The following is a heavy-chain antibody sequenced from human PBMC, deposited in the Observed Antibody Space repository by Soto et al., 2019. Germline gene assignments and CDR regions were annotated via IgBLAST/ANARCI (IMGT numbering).Heavy chain of an antibody. CDR3: ARVLSGSSLFDY. D-gene: IGHD1-26*01. V-gene: IGHV4-59*01. Sequence: SETLSLTCTVSGGSISSDYWSWIRQPPGKGLEWIGYISYSGNTNYNPSLKSLVTISVDTPEKQFSLKLRSVTAADTAVYYCARVLSGSSLFDYWGRGMLVTVSS. J-gene: IGHJ4*02. CDR2: ISYSGNT. CDR1: GGSISSDY.